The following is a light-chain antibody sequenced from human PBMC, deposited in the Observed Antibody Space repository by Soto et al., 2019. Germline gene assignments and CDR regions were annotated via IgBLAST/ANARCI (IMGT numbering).Light chain of an antibody. CDR3: QQDYNWYT. V-gene: IGKV3D-7*01. J-gene: IGKJ2*01. CDR2: GAS. Sequence: PGERFTLSCRASQSASSSYLTWYQQKPGQAPRLLIYGASTRATDIPARFSGSASGTDFTLTISSLQPEDFAVYYCQQDYNWYTFGQGTKLKIK. CDR1: QSASSSY.